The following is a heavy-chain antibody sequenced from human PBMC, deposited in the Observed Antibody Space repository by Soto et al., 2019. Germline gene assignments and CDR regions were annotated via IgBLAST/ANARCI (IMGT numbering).Heavy chain of an antibody. V-gene: IGHV4-30-4*01. J-gene: IGHJ5*02. CDR3: AGAMGNFWSGYYLVWFDP. CDR2: IYYSGST. CDR1: GGSISSGDYY. D-gene: IGHD3-3*01. Sequence: LSLTCTVSGGSISSGDYYWSWIRQPPGKGLEWIGYIYYSGSTYYNPSLKSRVTISVDTSKNQFSLKLSSVTAADTAVYYCAGAMGNFWSGYYLVWFDPWGQGTLVTVSS.